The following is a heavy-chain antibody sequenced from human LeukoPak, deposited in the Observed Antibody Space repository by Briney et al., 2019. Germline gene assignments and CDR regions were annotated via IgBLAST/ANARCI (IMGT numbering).Heavy chain of an antibody. Sequence: SETLSLTCAVYGGSFSGYYWSWIRQPPGKGLEWIGEINHSGTTNYNPSLKSRVTISVDTSKNQFSLKLSSVAAADTAVYYCSRERVLRYWGQGTLVTVSS. CDR2: INHSGTT. CDR3: SRERVLRY. J-gene: IGHJ4*02. V-gene: IGHV4-34*01. CDR1: GGSFSGYY.